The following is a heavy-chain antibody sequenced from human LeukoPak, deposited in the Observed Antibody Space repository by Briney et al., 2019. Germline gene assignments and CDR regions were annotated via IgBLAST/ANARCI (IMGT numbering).Heavy chain of an antibody. V-gene: IGHV3-74*01. CDR3: ALIAAAGTGLDY. CDR1: GFTFCSYW. CDR2: INSDGSST. D-gene: IGHD6-13*01. Sequence: GGSLRLSCAASGFTFCSYWMHWVRQAPGKGLVWVSRINSDGSSTSYADSVKGRFTISRDNAKNTLYLQMNSLRAEDTAVYYCALIAAAGTGLDYWGQGTLVTVSS. J-gene: IGHJ4*02.